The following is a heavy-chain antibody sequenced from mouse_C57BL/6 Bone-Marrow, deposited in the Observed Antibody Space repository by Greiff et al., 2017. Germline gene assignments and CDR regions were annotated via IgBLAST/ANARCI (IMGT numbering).Heavy chain of an antibody. CDR3: AREGNYPYYFDY. CDR1: GYSITSGYY. Sequence: EVHLVESGPGLVKPSQSLSLTCSVTGYSITSGYYWNWIRQFPGNKLEWMGYISYDGSNNYNPSLKNRISITRDTSKNQFFLKLNSLTTEDTATYYCAREGNYPYYFDYWGQGTTLTVSS. J-gene: IGHJ2*01. V-gene: IGHV3-6*01. D-gene: IGHD2-1*01. CDR2: ISYDGSN.